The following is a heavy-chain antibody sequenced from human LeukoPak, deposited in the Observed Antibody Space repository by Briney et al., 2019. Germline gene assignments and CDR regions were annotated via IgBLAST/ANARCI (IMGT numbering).Heavy chain of an antibody. V-gene: IGHV3-23*01. D-gene: IGHD2-2*01. CDR3: AKSGCSSTSCPNAEIDY. CDR1: GFTFSSYA. J-gene: IGHJ4*02. CDR2: ISGSGGST. Sequence: PGGSLRLSCAASGFTFSSYAMSWVRQAPRKGLEWVSAISGSGGSTYYADSVKGRFTISRDNSKNTLHLQMNSLRAEDTAVYYCAKSGCSSTSCPNAEIDYWGQGTLVTVSS.